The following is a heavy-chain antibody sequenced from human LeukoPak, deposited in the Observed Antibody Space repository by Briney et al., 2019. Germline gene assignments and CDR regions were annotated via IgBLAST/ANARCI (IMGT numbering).Heavy chain of an antibody. V-gene: IGHV4-4*02. J-gene: IGHJ4*02. D-gene: IGHD1-26*01. Sequence: PSETLSLTCAVSGGSISSSNWWSWVRQPPGKGLEWIGEIYHSGSTNYNPSLKSRVTISVDTSKNQFSLKLSSVTAADTAVYYCARDQRGFLDYWGQGTLVTVSS. CDR1: GGSISSSNW. CDR2: IYHSGST. CDR3: ARDQRGFLDY.